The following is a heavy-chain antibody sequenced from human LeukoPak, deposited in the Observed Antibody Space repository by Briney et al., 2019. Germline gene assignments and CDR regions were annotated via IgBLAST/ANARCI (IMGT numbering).Heavy chain of an antibody. Sequence: GASVKVSCKASGYTFTSYAMNWVRQAPGQGLEWMGWINTNTGNPTYAQGFTGRFVFSLDTSVSTAYLQISSLKAEDTAVYYCARGHPRWEHSEVGYFDYWGQGTLVTVSS. CDR1: GYTFTSYA. J-gene: IGHJ4*02. CDR3: ARGHPRWEHSEVGYFDY. CDR2: INTNTGNP. D-gene: IGHD1-26*01. V-gene: IGHV7-4-1*02.